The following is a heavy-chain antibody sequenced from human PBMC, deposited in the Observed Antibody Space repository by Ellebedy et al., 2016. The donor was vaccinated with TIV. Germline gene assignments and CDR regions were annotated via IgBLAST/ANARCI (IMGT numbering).Heavy chain of an antibody. D-gene: IGHD3-22*01. V-gene: IGHV3-66*01. CDR1: GFTVSSNY. J-gene: IGHJ6*02. Sequence: GESLKISCAASGFTVSSNYMSWVRQAPGKGLEWVSVIYSGGSTYYADSVKGRFTISRDNSKNTLYLHMNSLRAEDTAVYYCSRDQSGFYYSSSGDYHYYYYGMDVWGPGTTFTVSS. CDR3: SRDQSGFYYSSSGDYHYYYYGMDV. CDR2: IYSGGST.